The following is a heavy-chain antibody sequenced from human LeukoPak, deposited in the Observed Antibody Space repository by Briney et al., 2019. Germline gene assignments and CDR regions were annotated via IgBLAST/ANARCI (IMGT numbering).Heavy chain of an antibody. CDR2: IRYDGSNK. CDR3: ARDSGTSGNWFDP. CDR1: GFTFSSYG. V-gene: IGHV3-30*02. D-gene: IGHD1-1*01. J-gene: IGHJ5*02. Sequence: GGSLRLSCAASGFTFSSYGMHWVRQAPGKGLEWVAFIRYDGSNKYYADSVKGRFTISRDNSKNTLYLQMNSLRAEDTAVYYCARDSGTSGNWFDPWGQGTLVTVSS.